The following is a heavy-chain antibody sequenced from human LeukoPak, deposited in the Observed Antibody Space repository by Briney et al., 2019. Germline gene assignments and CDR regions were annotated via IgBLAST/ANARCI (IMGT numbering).Heavy chain of an antibody. D-gene: IGHD4-17*01. CDR3: ARADEYGDYHLPYWFDP. Sequence: SETLSLTCTVSGGSISSGGYYWSWIRQHPGKGLEWIGYIYYSGSTYYNPSLKSRVTISVDTSKNQFSLKLSSVTAADTAVYYCARADEYGDYHLPYWFDPWGQGTLVTVSS. V-gene: IGHV4-31*03. CDR1: GGSISSGGYY. CDR2: IYYSGST. J-gene: IGHJ5*02.